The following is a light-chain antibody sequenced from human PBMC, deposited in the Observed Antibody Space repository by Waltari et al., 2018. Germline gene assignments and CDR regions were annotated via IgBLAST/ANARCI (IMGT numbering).Light chain of an antibody. CDR2: DNN. V-gene: IGLV1-51*01. J-gene: IGLJ3*02. CDR1: TSNIGSRH. Sequence: QSGLTQPPSVSAAPGQKVTISCSRGTSNIGSRHLSWYQQVPGTAPKLLIYDNNQRPSGVPDRFSGSRSDTSATLAITGLQTGDEADYYCATWDGSLRVFGGGTRLTVL. CDR3: ATWDGSLRV.